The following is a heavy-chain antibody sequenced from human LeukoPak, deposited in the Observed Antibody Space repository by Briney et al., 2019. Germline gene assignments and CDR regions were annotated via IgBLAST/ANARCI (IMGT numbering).Heavy chain of an antibody. Sequence: SETLSLTCTVYGGSFSGYYWSWIRQPPGKGLEWIGEINHSGSTNYNPSLKSRVTISVDTSKNQFSLKLSSVTAADTAVYYCARGIRVVPAATTGAFDIWGQGTMVTVSS. J-gene: IGHJ3*02. CDR2: INHSGST. CDR1: GGSFSGYY. D-gene: IGHD2-2*01. CDR3: ARGIRVVPAATTGAFDI. V-gene: IGHV4-34*01.